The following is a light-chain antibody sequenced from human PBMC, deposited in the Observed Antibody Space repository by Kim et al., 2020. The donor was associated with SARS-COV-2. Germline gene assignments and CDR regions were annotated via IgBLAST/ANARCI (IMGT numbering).Light chain of an antibody. J-gene: IGLJ3*02. Sequence: QSALTQPPSASGSPGQSVTITCTGTNSDIGGYKYVSWYQQHPGKAPRLMIFEVNKRPSGVPDRFSGSESGNTASLTVSGLQAEDEADYYCSSFAGRNTFGVFGGGTQLTVL. CDR1: NSDIGGYKY. CDR2: EVN. CDR3: SSFAGRNTFGV. V-gene: IGLV2-8*01.